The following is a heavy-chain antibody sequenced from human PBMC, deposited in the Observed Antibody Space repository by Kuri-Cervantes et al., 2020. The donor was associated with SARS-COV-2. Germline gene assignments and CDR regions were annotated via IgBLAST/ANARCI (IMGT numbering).Heavy chain of an antibody. Sequence: GESLKISCAASGFTFSSYGMHWVRQAPGKGLEWVAFIRYDGSNKYYADSVKGRFTISRDNSKNTVYLQMNSLRAEDTAVYYCARDAGEHLVQFFMDVWGKGTTVTVSS. D-gene: IGHD6-6*01. CDR1: GFTFSSYG. V-gene: IGHV3-30*02. J-gene: IGHJ6*03. CDR3: ARDAGEHLVQFFMDV. CDR2: IRYDGSNK.